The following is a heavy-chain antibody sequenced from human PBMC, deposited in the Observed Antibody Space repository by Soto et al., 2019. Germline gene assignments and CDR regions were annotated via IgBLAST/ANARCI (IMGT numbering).Heavy chain of an antibody. V-gene: IGHV1-8*01. CDR1: GYTFTSYD. CDR2: MNPFSGNA. CDR3: TRGQGNH. Sequence: VQIVQSGAEVKKPGASVRVYCKASGYTFTSYDIYWVRQATGQGLEWMGWMNPFSGNAVYTQKFQDRVTMTRDTSINTAYMEMSGLRSEDTAVYYCTRGQGNHWGQGSLVTVSS. J-gene: IGHJ4*02.